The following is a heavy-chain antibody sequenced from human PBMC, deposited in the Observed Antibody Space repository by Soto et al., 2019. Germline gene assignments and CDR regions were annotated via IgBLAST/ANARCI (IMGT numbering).Heavy chain of an antibody. CDR1: GFTLSNYW. V-gene: IGHV3-7*03. D-gene: IGHD7-27*01. CDR2: INKDGSQK. J-gene: IGHJ4*02. CDR3: VRELGLAY. Sequence: GGSLRLSCAASGFTLSNYWMTWVRQAPGKGLEWVANINKDGSQKNYVDSVKGRFTIARDNGQNSLSRQMNSLRVEDTAVYYCVRELGLAYWGQGALVTVSS.